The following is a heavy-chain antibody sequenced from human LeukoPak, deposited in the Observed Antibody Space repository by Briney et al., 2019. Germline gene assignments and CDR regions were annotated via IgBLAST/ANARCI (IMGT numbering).Heavy chain of an antibody. J-gene: IGHJ4*02. CDR2: IWYDGSNK. CDR1: GFTFSSYG. V-gene: IGHV3-33*01. Sequence: GGSLRLSCAASGFTFSSYGVHWVRQAPGKGLEWVAVIWYDGSNKYYADSVKGRFTISRDNSKNTLYLQMNSLRAEDTAVYYCARDAATGYSGYEVFDYWGQGTLVTVSS. D-gene: IGHD5-12*01. CDR3: ARDAATGYSGYEVFDY.